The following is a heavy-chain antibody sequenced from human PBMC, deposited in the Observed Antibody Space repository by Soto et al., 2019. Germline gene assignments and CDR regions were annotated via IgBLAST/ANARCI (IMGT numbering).Heavy chain of an antibody. D-gene: IGHD4-17*01. CDR1: GYSFTSYW. Sequence: DSLKISCKGSGYSFTSYWISWVRQMPGKGLEWMGRIDPSDSYTNYSPSFQGHVTISADKSISTAYLQWSSLKASDTAMYYCARVYEGDYDYYYYGMDVWGQGTTVTVSS. CDR2: IDPSDSYT. CDR3: ARVYEGDYDYYYYGMDV. V-gene: IGHV5-10-1*01. J-gene: IGHJ6*02.